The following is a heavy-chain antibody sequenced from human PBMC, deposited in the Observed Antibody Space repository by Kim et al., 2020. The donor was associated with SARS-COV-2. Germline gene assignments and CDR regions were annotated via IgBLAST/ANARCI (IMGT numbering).Heavy chain of an antibody. CDR3: ARDSDPDY. J-gene: IGHJ4*02. CDR2: GET. Sequence: GETKYADKFHGRASMTRDTSTNTAYVELHSLSFDDTAVYYCARDSDPDYWGQGTLVTVSS. V-gene: IGHV1-2*02.